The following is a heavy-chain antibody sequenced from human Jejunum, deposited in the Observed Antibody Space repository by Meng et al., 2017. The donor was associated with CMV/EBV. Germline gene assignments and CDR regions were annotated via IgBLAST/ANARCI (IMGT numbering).Heavy chain of an antibody. J-gene: IGHJ3*01. Sequence: FSGYGMSWVGQGPGKGLEWVSAIRDSGANTYYAGSVTGRFTISRDNSHNTLYLQMHSLRAEDTAVYYCARALGLGAVMPNYDAFDLWGQGTVVTVSS. V-gene: IGHV3-23*01. CDR1: FSGYG. D-gene: IGHD6-19*01. CDR2: IRDSGANT. CDR3: ARALGLGAVMPNYDAFDL.